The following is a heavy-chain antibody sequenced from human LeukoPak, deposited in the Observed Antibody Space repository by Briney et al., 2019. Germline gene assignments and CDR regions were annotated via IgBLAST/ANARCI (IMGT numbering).Heavy chain of an antibody. V-gene: IGHV2-5*01. CDR1: GFLLSTSAVG. CDR3: AHRQSGAFDI. CDR2: IYWNADK. Sequence: ESGPTLVNHTQTLTLTCTFSGFLLSTSAVGVGWIRQPPGKALECLALIYWNADKRYSPSLKSRLTITKATSKSQVVLTMTNTDPVDTATYYCAHRQSGAFDIWGQGTMVTVSS. J-gene: IGHJ3*02.